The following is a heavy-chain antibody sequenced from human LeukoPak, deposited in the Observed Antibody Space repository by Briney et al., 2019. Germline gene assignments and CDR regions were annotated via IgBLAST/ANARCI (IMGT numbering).Heavy chain of an antibody. CDR2: IYHSGTT. CDR3: ARGPSVGAHFDY. D-gene: IGHD1-26*01. V-gene: IGHV4-4*02. J-gene: IGHJ4*02. CDR1: GVTISSNNR. Sequence: PSETLSLTCAVYGVTISSNNRWSWVRQPPGKGLEWIGEIYHSGTTNYNPSLKSRVTISVDKSKNQFSLKLTSVTAADTAVYYCARGPSVGAHFDYWGQGTLVTVSS.